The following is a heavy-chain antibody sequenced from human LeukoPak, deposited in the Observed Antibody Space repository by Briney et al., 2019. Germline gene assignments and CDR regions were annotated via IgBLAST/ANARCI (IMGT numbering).Heavy chain of an antibody. CDR2: MDPNSGST. Sequence: GASVKVSCKASGYTFTSYDINWVRQATGQVLEWMGWMDPNSGSTGYAQKFQGRVTITRNTSISTAYMELSGLRSEDTAVYYCARGRSTGYPYYFEYWGQGTLVTVSS. CDR3: ARGRSTGYPYYFEY. CDR1: GYTFTSYD. V-gene: IGHV1-8*03. D-gene: IGHD5-12*01. J-gene: IGHJ4*02.